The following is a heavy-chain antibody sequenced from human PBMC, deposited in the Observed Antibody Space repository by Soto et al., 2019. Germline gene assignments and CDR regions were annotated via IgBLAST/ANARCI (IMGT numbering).Heavy chain of an antibody. Sequence: QVQLIQFGAEVKKPGASVKVSCRASGYTFTKFHIHWVRQAPGQGLEWMGMIDPSGGVTRDAQRFQGRITMTSDTSTCSVYMELRGLTSADTAVYYCARDVIGQDNYETIGYYFDHWGPGTLVTVSS. V-gene: IGHV1-46*01. CDR2: IDPSGGVT. CDR1: GYTFTKFH. CDR3: ARDVIGQDNYETIGYYFDH. J-gene: IGHJ4*02. D-gene: IGHD3-16*01.